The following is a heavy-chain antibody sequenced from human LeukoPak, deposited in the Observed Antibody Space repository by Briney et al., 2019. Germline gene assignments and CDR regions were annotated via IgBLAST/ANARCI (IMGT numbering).Heavy chain of an antibody. CDR3: ARVRSSGWYPAFDY. J-gene: IGHJ4*02. Sequence: GGSLRLSCAASGFTFSSYSMNWVRQAPGKGLEWVSSISSSSSYIYYADSVNGRFTISRDNAMNSLYLQMNSLRVEDTAVYYCARVRSSGWYPAFDYWGQGTLVTVSS. D-gene: IGHD6-19*01. CDR1: GFTFSSYS. V-gene: IGHV3-21*01. CDR2: ISSSSSYI.